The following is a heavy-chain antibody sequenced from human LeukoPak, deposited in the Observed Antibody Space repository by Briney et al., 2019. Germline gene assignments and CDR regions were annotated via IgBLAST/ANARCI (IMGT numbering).Heavy chain of an antibody. CDR3: ARDSDGMDV. D-gene: IGHD1-26*01. CDR2: IGTAGNT. V-gene: IGHV3-13*01. CDR1: GFTFSGYD. J-gene: IGHJ6*02. Sequence: GGSLSFSCAASGFTFSGYDMHWARQAPGKGLEWVSAIGTAGNTYYPGSVKGRITTSRENAKNSLYLQMNSLRAGDTAVYYCARDSDGMDVWGQGTTVTVSS.